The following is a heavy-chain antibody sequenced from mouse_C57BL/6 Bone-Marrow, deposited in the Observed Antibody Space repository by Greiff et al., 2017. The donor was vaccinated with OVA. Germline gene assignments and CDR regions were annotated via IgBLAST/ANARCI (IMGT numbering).Heavy chain of an antibody. J-gene: IGHJ1*03. CDR2: IHPNSGST. D-gene: IGHD2-4*01. V-gene: IGHV1-64*01. CDR1: GYTFTSYW. CDR3: ARGAYDYDGFDV. Sequence: QVQLQQSGAELVKPGASVKLSCKASGYTFTSYWMHWVKQRPGQGLEWIGMIHPNSGSTNYNEKFKSKATLTVDKSSSTAYMQLSSLTSEDSAVYYCARGAYDYDGFDVWGTGTTVTVSS.